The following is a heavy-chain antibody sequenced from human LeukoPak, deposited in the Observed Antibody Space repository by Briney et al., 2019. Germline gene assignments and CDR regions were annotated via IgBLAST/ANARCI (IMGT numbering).Heavy chain of an antibody. J-gene: IGHJ4*02. CDR3: FTAQNYYDSSGYYYIDY. CDR1: GFTFSNAW. CDR2: IKSKTDGGTT. D-gene: IGHD3-22*01. V-gene: IGHV3-15*01. Sequence: GGSLRLSCAASGFTFSNAWMTWVRQAPGKGLEWVGRIKSKTDGGTTDYAAPVKGRFAISRDDSQNTLYLQMNSLVTEDTAVYYCFTAQNYYDSSGYYYIDYWGQGTLVTVSS.